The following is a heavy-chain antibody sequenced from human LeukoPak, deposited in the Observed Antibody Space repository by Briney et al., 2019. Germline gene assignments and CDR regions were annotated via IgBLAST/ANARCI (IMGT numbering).Heavy chain of an antibody. Sequence: GGSLRRSCAASGFTFSSYGMHWVRQAPGKGLEGVAVIWYDGSNKYYADSVKGRFTISRDNSKNTLYLQMNSLRAEDTAVYYCARGWTDSSGLDYWGQGTLVTVSS. V-gene: IGHV3-33*01. CDR1: GFTFSSYG. CDR3: ARGWTDSSGLDY. J-gene: IGHJ4*02. D-gene: IGHD3-22*01. CDR2: IWYDGSNK.